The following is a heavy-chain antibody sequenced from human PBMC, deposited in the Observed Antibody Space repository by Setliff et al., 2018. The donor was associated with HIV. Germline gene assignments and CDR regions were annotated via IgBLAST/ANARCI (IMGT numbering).Heavy chain of an antibody. CDR1: GFTFSDYY. J-gene: IGHJ6*03. V-gene: IGHV3-11*04. CDR3: ARGLYNYDSSPYYMDV. CDR2: ISRGGTTI. Sequence: PGGSLRLSCAASGFTFSDYYISWIRQAPGKGLEWVSYISRGGTTIYFADSVKGRITISRDNAKNSLYLQMNSLRAEDTAVYYCARGLYNYDSSPYYMDVWGRGTTVTVSS. D-gene: IGHD3-22*01.